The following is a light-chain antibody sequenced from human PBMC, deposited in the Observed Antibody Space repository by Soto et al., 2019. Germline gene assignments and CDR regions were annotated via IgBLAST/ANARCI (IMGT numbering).Light chain of an antibody. V-gene: IGLV2-23*02. CDR2: EVT. CDR1: SSDVGTYNF. J-gene: IGLJ3*02. Sequence: QSALTQPASVSGSPGQSITISCTGTSSDVGTYNFVSWYQQHPGKAPKLMIYEVTKRPSGVSNRFSGSKSGNTASLTISGLQAEDEADYYCCSYAGSSRVFGGGTKVTVL. CDR3: CSYAGSSRV.